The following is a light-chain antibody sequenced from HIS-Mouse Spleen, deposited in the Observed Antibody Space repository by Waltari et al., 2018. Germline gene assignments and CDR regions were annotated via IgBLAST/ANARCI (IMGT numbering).Light chain of an antibody. V-gene: IGLV3-19*01. CDR2: GKN. CDR3: NSRDSSGNSVV. J-gene: IGLJ2*01. Sequence: SVALGQTVRLTCQGDSLRSYYASWYQQKPGQAPVLVIYGKNNRPSGIPDRFSGSSSGNTASLTITGAQAEDEADYYCNSRDSSGNSVVFGGGTKLTVL. CDR1: SLRSYY.